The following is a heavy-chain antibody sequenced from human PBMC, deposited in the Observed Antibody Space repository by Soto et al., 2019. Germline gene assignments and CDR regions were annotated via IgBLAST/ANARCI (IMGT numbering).Heavy chain of an antibody. Sequence: QLQLQESGPGLVEPSETLSLTCTVSGGSISSSSYYWGWIRQPPGKGLEWIGSIYYSGSTYYNPSLKSRVTISVDTSKNQFSLKLSSVTAADTAVYYCASHHRPICGSYRVFDYWGQGTLVTVSS. D-gene: IGHD3-16*02. CDR1: GGSISSSSYY. J-gene: IGHJ4*02. V-gene: IGHV4-39*01. CDR2: IYYSGST. CDR3: ASHHRPICGSYRVFDY.